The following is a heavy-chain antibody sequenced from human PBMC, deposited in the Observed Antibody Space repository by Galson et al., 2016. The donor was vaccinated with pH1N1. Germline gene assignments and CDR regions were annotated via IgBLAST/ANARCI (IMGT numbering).Heavy chain of an antibody. J-gene: IGHJ4*02. CDR2: MNPNNDNT. Sequence: SVKVSCKASGYTFTDYDINWVRQGTGQGLEWMGWMNPNNDNTGYAQKFQGRVTMTRNTSISTAYMELSSLRSEDTAVYYCARGGYCSGGSCYDVFDYWGPGSLVTASS. V-gene: IGHV1-8*01. D-gene: IGHD2-15*01. CDR3: ARGGYCSGGSCYDVFDY. CDR1: GYTFTDYD.